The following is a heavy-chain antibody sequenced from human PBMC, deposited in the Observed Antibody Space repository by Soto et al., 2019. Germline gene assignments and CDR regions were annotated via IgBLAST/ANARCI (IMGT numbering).Heavy chain of an antibody. V-gene: IGHV4-59*08. J-gene: IGHJ6*03. D-gene: IGHD3-9*01. CDR2: VYYTGST. Sequence: SETLSLTCTVSGGSISNFYWSWIRQPPGKGLEWIGYVYYTGSTSYNPSLKRRVTFSADSSRGQFSLRLNSVTAADTAVCYCARTVLGPDLLADSFVDYYSYMDVWGQGPTVTVS. CDR1: GGSISNFY. CDR3: ARTVLGPDLLADSFVDYYSYMDV.